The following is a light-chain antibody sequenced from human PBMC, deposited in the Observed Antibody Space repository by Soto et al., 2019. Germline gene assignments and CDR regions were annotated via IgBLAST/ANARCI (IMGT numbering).Light chain of an antibody. Sequence: QSVLTQPPSVSGAPGRSVTISCTGARSNIGAPYDVHWYQQFPGTAPKLLIYGNRYRPSWVPARFSASKSGTSASLAIAGLQAEDEADYICQSYDSSLHAWVFGGGTKLTVL. V-gene: IGLV1-40*01. CDR3: QSYDSSLHAWV. J-gene: IGLJ3*02. CDR1: RSNIGAPYD. CDR2: GNR.